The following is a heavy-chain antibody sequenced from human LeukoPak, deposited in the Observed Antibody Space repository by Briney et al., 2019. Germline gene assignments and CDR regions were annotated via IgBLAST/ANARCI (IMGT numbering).Heavy chain of an antibody. V-gene: IGHV4-4*02. CDR1: GGSISSSNW. Sequence: SETLSLTCAVSGGSISSSNWWSWVRQPPGKGLEWIGEIYHSGSTNYNPSLKSRVTISVDKSKNQFSLKLSSVTAADTAVYYCARVRVPAARITYYYYGMDVWGQGTTVTVSS. CDR3: ARVRVPAARITYYYYGMDV. J-gene: IGHJ6*02. CDR2: IYHSGST. D-gene: IGHD2-2*01.